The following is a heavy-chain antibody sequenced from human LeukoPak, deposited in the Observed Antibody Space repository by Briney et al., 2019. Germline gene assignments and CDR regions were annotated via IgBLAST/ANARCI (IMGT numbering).Heavy chain of an antibody. CDR3: ARSREYYDFWGGYYTGDY. Sequence: ASVKVSCKVSGYSLSELSIHWVRQAPGKGLEWMGGFDPEDGETIYAQKFQGRVTMTEDTSTDTAYMELSSLRSEDTAVYYCARSREYYDFWGGYYTGDYWGQGTLVTVSS. D-gene: IGHD3-3*01. CDR2: FDPEDGET. V-gene: IGHV1-24*01. J-gene: IGHJ4*02. CDR1: GYSLSELS.